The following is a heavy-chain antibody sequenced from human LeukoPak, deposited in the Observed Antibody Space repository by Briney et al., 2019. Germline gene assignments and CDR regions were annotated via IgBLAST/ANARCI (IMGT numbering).Heavy chain of an antibody. CDR3: ARQRFLEWLLPRYFDL. CDR1: GGSISSSSYY. Sequence: PSETLSLTCTVSGGSISSSSYYWGWIRQPPGKGLEWIGSIYYSGSTYCNPSLKSRVTISVDTSKNQFSLKLSSVTAADTAVYYCARQRFLEWLLPRYFDLWGRGTLVTVSS. V-gene: IGHV4-39*01. J-gene: IGHJ2*01. CDR2: IYYSGST. D-gene: IGHD3-3*01.